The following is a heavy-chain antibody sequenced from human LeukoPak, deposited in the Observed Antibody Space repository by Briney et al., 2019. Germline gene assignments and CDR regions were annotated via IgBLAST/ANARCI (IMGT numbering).Heavy chain of an antibody. D-gene: IGHD5-18*01. V-gene: IGHV3-30*18. J-gene: IGHJ6*02. CDR3: AKERWDTAMVTAPGMDV. Sequence: GGSLRLSCAASGFTFSSYGMHWVRQAPGKGLEWVAVISYDGSNKYYADSVKGRFTISRDNSKNTLYLQMNSLRAEDTAVYYCAKERWDTAMVTAPGMDVWGRGTTVTVSS. CDR1: GFTFSSYG. CDR2: ISYDGSNK.